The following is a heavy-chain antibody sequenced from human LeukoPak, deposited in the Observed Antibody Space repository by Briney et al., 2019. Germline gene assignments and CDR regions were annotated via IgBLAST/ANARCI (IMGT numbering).Heavy chain of an antibody. J-gene: IGHJ4*02. D-gene: IGHD3-22*01. CDR1: GGSFSGYY. Sequence: PSETLSLTCAVYGGSFSGYYWSWLRQPPGKGLEWIGEINHSGSTNYSPSLKSLLPISVDTSNTQFSLKLSSVTAADTAVYYCARVLQDSSGYYFDYWGQGTLVTVSS. V-gene: IGHV4-34*01. CDR3: ARVLQDSSGYYFDY. CDR2: INHSGST.